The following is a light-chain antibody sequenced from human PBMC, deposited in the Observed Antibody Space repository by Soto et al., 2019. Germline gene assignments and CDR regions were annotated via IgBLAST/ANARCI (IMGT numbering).Light chain of an antibody. Sequence: EIVMTQSPATLSVSPVERATLSCRASQSITSELAWYQQKPGQPPRLLVYGASTRATGVPARFTGSGSGSEFTLTINGLQSEDFAVYYCQQGHDWPLTFGQGTRLEI. V-gene: IGKV3-15*01. CDR2: GAS. CDR3: QQGHDWPLT. J-gene: IGKJ2*01. CDR1: QSITSE.